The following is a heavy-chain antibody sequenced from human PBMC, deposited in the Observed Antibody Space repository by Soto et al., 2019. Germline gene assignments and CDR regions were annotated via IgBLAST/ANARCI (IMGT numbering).Heavy chain of an antibody. V-gene: IGHV3-48*03. D-gene: IGHD2-8*02. Sequence: PGGSLRLSCAGSGFTFSGYEMNWVRQAPGKGLEWVAYISSSGSATYHADSVKGRFAISRDNAKNSLYLQMENLRTEDTAVYYCARECTGGGGCPRRSFDYWRQGTLVTVSS. CDR1: GFTFSGYE. J-gene: IGHJ4*02. CDR3: ARECTGGGGCPRRSFDY. CDR2: ISSSGSAT.